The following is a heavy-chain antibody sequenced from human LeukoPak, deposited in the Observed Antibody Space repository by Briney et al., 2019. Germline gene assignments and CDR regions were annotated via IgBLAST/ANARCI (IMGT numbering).Heavy chain of an antibody. V-gene: IGHV4-61*02. CDR1: GGSISSGSYY. Sequence: SETLSLTCTVSGGSISSGSYYWSWIRQPAGKGLEWIGRIYTSGSTNYNPSLKSRVTISVDTSKNQFSPQLSSVTAADTAVYYCSRAAAADYYYYYGMDVWGQGTTVTVSS. D-gene: IGHD6-13*01. CDR3: SRAAAADYYYYYGMDV. CDR2: IYTSGST. J-gene: IGHJ6*02.